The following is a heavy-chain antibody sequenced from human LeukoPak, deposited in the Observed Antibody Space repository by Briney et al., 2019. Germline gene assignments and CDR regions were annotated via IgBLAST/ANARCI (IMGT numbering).Heavy chain of an antibody. J-gene: IGHJ5*02. CDR2: IYYSGNT. Sequence: PSETLSLTCTVSGGSISSSGSYWGWIRQPPGKGLEWIGSIYYSGNTYNPSLKSRVTISVDSSKNQFSLNLTSVNAADTAVYYCARVMAARREDLNRFDPWGQGTLVTVSS. D-gene: IGHD6-6*01. CDR1: GGSISSSGSY. V-gene: IGHV4-39*07. CDR3: ARVMAARREDLNRFDP.